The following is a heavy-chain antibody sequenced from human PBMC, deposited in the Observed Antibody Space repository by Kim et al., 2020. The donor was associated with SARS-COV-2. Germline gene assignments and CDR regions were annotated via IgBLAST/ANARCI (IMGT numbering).Heavy chain of an antibody. V-gene: IGHV4-39*01. Sequence: YNNPSLTSRVTISVDTSKNQFSLKLSSVTAADPAVYYCASPVAVAGEVDYWGQGTLVTVSS. CDR3: ASPVAVAGEVDY. J-gene: IGHJ4*02. D-gene: IGHD6-19*01.